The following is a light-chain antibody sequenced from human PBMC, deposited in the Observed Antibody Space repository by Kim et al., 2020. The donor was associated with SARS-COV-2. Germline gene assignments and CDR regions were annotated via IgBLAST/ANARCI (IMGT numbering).Light chain of an antibody. CDR3: HSRVSGGIVI. V-gene: IGLV3-19*01. CDR2: GRN. J-gene: IGLJ2*01. CDR1: SLRSYY. Sequence: SSELTQDPAVSVALGQTVRITCQGDSLRSYYATWYQQKPRQAPVLVISGRNNRPSGIPDRFSGSASGNTASFTISGAQADAEAYFYCHSRVSGGIVIFGG.